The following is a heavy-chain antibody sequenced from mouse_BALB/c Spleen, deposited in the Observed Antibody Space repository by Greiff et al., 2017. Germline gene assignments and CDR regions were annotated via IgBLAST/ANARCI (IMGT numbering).Heavy chain of an antibody. J-gene: IGHJ3*01. V-gene: IGHV5-6*01. Sequence: EVKLMESGGDLVKPGGSLKLSCAASGFTFSSYGMSWVRQTPDKRLEWVATISSGGSYTYYPDSVKGRFTISRDNAKNTLYLQMSSLKSEDTAMYYCARQGYDPWFAYWGQGTLVTVSA. CDR2: ISSGGSYT. CDR3: ARQGYDPWFAY. D-gene: IGHD2-14*01. CDR1: GFTFSSYG.